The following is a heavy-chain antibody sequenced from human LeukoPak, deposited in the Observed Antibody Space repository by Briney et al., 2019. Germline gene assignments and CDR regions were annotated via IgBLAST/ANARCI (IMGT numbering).Heavy chain of an antibody. J-gene: IGHJ4*02. CDR1: GFTFSGSA. D-gene: IGHD6-13*01. Sequence: GGSLRLSCAASGFTFSGSAMHWVRQASGKGLEWVGRIRSKANSYATAYAASVKGRFTISRDDSKNTAYLQMNSLKTEDTAAYYCTTSSSWYLSAFDYWGQGTLVTVSS. CDR3: TTSSSWYLSAFDY. CDR2: IRSKANSYAT. V-gene: IGHV3-73*01.